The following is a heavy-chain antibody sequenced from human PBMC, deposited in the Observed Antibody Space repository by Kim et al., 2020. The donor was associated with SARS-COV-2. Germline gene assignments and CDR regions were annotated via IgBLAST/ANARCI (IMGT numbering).Heavy chain of an antibody. Sequence: GGSLRLSCAASGFTFGDYAMHWVRQAPGKGLEWVSGISWNSGSIGYADSVKGRFTISRDNAKNSLYLQMNSLRAEDTALYYCAKDIRMTYSSLRQHPNYYYYGMDVWGQGTTVTVSS. V-gene: IGHV3-9*01. CDR3: AKDIRMTYSSLRQHPNYYYYGMDV. J-gene: IGHJ6*02. CDR2: ISWNSGSI. D-gene: IGHD6-13*01. CDR1: GFTFGDYA.